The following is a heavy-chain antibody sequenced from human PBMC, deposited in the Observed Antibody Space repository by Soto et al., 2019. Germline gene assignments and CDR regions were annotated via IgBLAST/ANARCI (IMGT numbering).Heavy chain of an antibody. V-gene: IGHV1-58*01. CDR2: IVVGSGTT. CDR1: GFTFTTSA. J-gene: IGHJ4*02. Sequence: SVKVSCKASGFTFTTSAVQWVRQARGQRLEWIGWIVVGSGTTNYAQRFQERVTITRDMSTSTAYMELSSLRSEDTAVYYCADLAYSSAWVWGQATVVRVYS. D-gene: IGHD6-19*01. CDR3: ADLAYSSAWV.